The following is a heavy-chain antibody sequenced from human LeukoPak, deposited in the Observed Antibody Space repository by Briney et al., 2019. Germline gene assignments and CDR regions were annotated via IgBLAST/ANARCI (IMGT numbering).Heavy chain of an antibody. V-gene: IGHV3-23*01. D-gene: IGHD6-6*01. CDR2: IVGSGGTT. J-gene: IGHJ4*02. CDR3: AKSPYIASHTYFDY. CDR1: GFTFSSYA. Sequence: GGSLRLSCAASGFTFSSYAMSWVRQTPGKGLEWVSTIVGSGGTTYFADSVKGRFTISRDNSKNTLYLQMSSLRAEDTALYYCAKSPYIASHTYFDYWGQGTLVTVSS.